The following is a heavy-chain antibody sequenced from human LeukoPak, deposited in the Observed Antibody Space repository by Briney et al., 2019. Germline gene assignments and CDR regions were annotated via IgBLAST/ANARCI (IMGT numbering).Heavy chain of an antibody. D-gene: IGHD1-26*01. CDR3: ARVQWELLYPDY. Sequence: GGSLRLSCAASGFTFSSYAMHWVRQAPGKGLEWVALISYDESYKYYADSVKGRFTISRDNSKNTLYLQMNSLRAEDTAVYYCARVQWELLYPDYWGQGTLVTVSS. CDR1: GFTFSSYA. CDR2: ISYDESYK. V-gene: IGHV3-30-3*01. J-gene: IGHJ4*02.